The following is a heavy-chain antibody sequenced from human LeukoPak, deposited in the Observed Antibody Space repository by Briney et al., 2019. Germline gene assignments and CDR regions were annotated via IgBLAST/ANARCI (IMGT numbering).Heavy chain of an antibody. CDR3: AKDLDASGRQNDYYYYGMDV. J-gene: IGHJ6*02. CDR2: ITRDSGRI. D-gene: IGHD3-10*01. V-gene: IGHV3-9*01. CDR1: GFSFHDYD. Sequence: GGSLRLSCAASGFSFHDYDMHWVRQAPGKGLEWVAGITRDSGRIGYADSVKGRFTVSRDNAQNSLYLQMNSLRPEDTALYYCAKDLDASGRQNDYYYYGMDVWGQGTTVTVSS.